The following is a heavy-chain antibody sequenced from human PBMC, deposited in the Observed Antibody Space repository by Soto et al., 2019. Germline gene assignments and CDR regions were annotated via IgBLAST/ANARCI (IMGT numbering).Heavy chain of an antibody. V-gene: IGHV3-30-3*01. CDR2: ISYDGSNK. Sequence: ESGGGVVQPGRSLRLSCAASGFTFSSYAMHWVRQAPGKGLEWVAVISYDGSNKYYADSVKGRFTISRDNSKNTLYLQMNSLRAEDTAVYYCASPRGSGSYYYYYYGMDVWGQGTTVTVSS. D-gene: IGHD1-26*01. CDR3: ASPRGSGSYYYYYYGMDV. J-gene: IGHJ6*02. CDR1: GFTFSSYA.